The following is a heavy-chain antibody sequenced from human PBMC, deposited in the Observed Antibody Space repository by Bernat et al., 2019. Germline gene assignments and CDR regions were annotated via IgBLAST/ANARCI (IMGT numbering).Heavy chain of an antibody. CDR2: IIPIFGTA. J-gene: IGHJ6*03. CDR1: GGTFSSYA. V-gene: IGHV1-69*06. D-gene: IGHD2-15*01. Sequence: QVQLVQSGAEVKKPGSSVKVSCKASGGTFSSYAISWVRQAPGQGLEWMGGIIPIFGTANYAQKFQGRVTITADKSTSTAYMELRSLRSEDTAVYYCARQGYCSGGSCYSEGFYYYYMDVWGKGTTVTVSS. CDR3: ARQGYCSGGSCYSEGFYYYYMDV.